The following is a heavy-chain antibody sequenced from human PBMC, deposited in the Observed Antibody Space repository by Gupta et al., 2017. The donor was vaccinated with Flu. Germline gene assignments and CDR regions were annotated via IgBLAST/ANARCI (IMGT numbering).Heavy chain of an antibody. V-gene: IGHV3-72*01. CDR3: IRDWNTAMFD. Sequence: EVQLVESGGGLVQPGGPLRLSCAASGFTFSDPYMDWVRQTPGKGLEWVARIKNKASGYTTQYAASVKGRFIISRDDSKNSLSLQMNSLNTGDTAIYYCIRDWNTAMFDWGQGALVTVSS. CDR1: GFTFSDPY. D-gene: IGHD5-18*01. J-gene: IGHJ4*02. CDR2: IKNKASGYTT.